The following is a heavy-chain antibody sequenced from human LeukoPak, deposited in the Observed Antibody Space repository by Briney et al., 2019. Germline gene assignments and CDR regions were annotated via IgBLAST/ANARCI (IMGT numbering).Heavy chain of an antibody. CDR1: GGSISSSSHY. CDR2: ISESGTT. CDR3: ARYSGSYFDY. Sequence: SETLSLTCTVSGGSISSSSHYWAWIRQPPGKGLEWLATISESGTTYYNPSLKSRVTISVDTSKNQFSLKLGSVTAADTAVFYCARYSGSYFDYWGQGTLVTVSS. D-gene: IGHD3-10*01. V-gene: IGHV4-39*01. J-gene: IGHJ4*02.